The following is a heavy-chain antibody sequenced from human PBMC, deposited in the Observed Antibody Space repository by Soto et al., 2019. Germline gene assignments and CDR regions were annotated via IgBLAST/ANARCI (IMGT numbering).Heavy chain of an antibody. J-gene: IGHJ4*02. CDR2: VNPDSGNT. V-gene: IGHV1-3*01. Sequence: ASVKVSCKASGYNFITKAVHWVRQAPGQSLEWMGLVNPDSGNTKYSQKLQGRVTITRDTAANTAYMELSSLRAEDTAVYYCASGVGGYSSSWYSVFHGYIYWGQGTLVTVSS. CDR1: GYNFITKA. CDR3: ASGVGGYSSSWYSVFHGYIY. D-gene: IGHD6-13*01.